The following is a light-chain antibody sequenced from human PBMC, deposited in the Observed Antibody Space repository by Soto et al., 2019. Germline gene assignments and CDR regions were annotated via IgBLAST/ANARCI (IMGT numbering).Light chain of an antibody. CDR3: QQYNSYWP. J-gene: IGKJ1*01. Sequence: DIPMTQSPSTLSASVGDRVTITCRASQSISSWLAWYQQKPGKAPKLLIYDASSLESGVPSRFSGSGSGTEFTLPISSLQPDDFATYYCQQYNSYWPFGQGTKVEIK. CDR2: DAS. V-gene: IGKV1-5*01. CDR1: QSISSW.